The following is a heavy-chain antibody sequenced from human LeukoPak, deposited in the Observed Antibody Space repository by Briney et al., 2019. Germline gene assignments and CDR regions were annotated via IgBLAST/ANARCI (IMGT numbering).Heavy chain of an antibody. D-gene: IGHD5-24*01. Sequence: PSETLSLTCTVSGGSISSYYWSWIRQPAGKGLEWIGYIYYSGSTNYNPSLKSRVTISVDTSKNQFSLKLSSVTAADTAVYYCAREGWGDGYNPVLDYWGQGTLVTVSS. CDR2: IYYSGST. CDR1: GGSISSYY. J-gene: IGHJ4*02. V-gene: IGHV4-59*01. CDR3: AREGWGDGYNPVLDY.